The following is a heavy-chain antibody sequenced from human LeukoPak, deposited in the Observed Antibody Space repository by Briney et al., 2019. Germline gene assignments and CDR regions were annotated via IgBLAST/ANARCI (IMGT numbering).Heavy chain of an antibody. D-gene: IGHD2-21*02. J-gene: IGHJ6*02. CDR3: GRVYCGGDCYSNYGRDV. V-gene: IGHV3-7*01. CDR2: IKQDGSEK. Sequence: GGSLRLSCAASGFTFSSYWMSWVRQAPGKGLEWVANIKQDGSEKYYVDSVKGRFTISRDNAKNSLYLQMNSLRAEDTAVYYCGRVYCGGDCYSNYGRDVGAQGTTAAVSS. CDR1: GFTFSSYW.